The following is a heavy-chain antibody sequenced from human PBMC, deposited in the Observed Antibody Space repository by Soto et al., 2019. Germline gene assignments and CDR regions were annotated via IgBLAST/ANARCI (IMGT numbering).Heavy chain of an antibody. J-gene: IGHJ5*02. V-gene: IGHV3-23*01. CDR3: AKAPPNPQGVRFLEWSNCFDP. CDR2: ISGSGGST. Sequence: SLRLSCAASGFTFSSYAMSWVRQAPGKGLEWVSAISGSGGSTYYADSVKGRFTISRDNSKNTLYLQMNSLRAEDTAVYYCAKAPPNPQGVRFLEWSNCFDPWGQGTLVTVSS. D-gene: IGHD3-3*01. CDR1: GFTFSSYA.